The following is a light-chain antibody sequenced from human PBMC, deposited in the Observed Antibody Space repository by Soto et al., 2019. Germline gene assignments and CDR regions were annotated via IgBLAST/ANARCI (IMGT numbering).Light chain of an antibody. CDR2: DNN. Sequence: QSVVTQPPSVSAAPGQKVTISCSGSSSKIGNNYVSWYQQLPGTAPKLLIYDNNKRPSGIPDRFSGSKSGTSATLGITGLQTGDEADYYCGTWDSSLSVNYVFGTGTKVTVL. CDR3: GTWDSSLSVNYV. V-gene: IGLV1-51*01. CDR1: SSKIGNNY. J-gene: IGLJ1*01.